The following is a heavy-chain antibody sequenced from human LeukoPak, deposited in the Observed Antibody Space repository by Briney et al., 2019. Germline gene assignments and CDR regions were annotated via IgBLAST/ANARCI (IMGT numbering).Heavy chain of an antibody. J-gene: IGHJ3*02. CDR1: GGSISSYY. CDR2: IYTSGST. V-gene: IGHV4-4*07. D-gene: IGHD4-23*01. CDR3: ARSGYGGNSDAFDI. Sequence: SETLSLTCTVSGGSISSYYWSWIRQPAGKGLEWIGRIYTSGSTNYNPSLKSRVTMSVDTSKNQFSLKLSSVTAAGTAVYYCARSGYGGNSDAFDIWGQGTMVTVSS.